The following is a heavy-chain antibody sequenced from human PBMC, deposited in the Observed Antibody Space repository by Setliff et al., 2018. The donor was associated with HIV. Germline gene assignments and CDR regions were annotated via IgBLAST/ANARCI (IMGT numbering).Heavy chain of an antibody. CDR3: ARDRLTYYFDY. CDR1: GGSVSSVNYY. CDR2: IHYTGST. V-gene: IGHV4-61*01. D-gene: IGHD3-22*01. J-gene: IGHJ4*02. Sequence: PSETLSLTCSVSGGSVSSVNYYWSWIRQPPGKGLEWIGYIHYTGSTTYNPSLKSRVTISVDTSKNQFSLELSSVTAADTAVYYCARDRLTYYFDYWGQGILVTVSS.